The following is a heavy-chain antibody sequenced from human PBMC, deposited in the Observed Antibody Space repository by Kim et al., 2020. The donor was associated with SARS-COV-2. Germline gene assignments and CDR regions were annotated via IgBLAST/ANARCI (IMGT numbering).Heavy chain of an antibody. Sequence: SGPTLVKPTPTLTLTCTFSGFSLSTSGMCVSWIRQPPGKALEWLALIDWDDDKYYSTSLKTRLTISKDTSKNQVVLTMTNMDPVDTATYYCARMKIKLWPRIYYYGMDVWGQGTTVTVSS. D-gene: IGHD5-18*01. CDR3: ARMKIKLWPRIYYYGMDV. CDR1: GFSLSTSGMC. V-gene: IGHV2-70*01. J-gene: IGHJ6*02. CDR2: IDWDDDK.